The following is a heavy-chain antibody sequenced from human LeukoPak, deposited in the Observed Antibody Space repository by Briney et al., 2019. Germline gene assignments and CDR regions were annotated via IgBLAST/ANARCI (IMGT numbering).Heavy chain of an antibody. J-gene: IGHJ6*03. CDR2: ITSSGSGSAI. V-gene: IGHV3-11*01. D-gene: IGHD2-2*01. CDR1: GFTFSDYY. Sequence: GGSLRLSCAASGFTFSDYYIIWIRQAPGKGLEFVSYITSSGSGSAIFYADSVKGRFTISRDNAKNSLYLQMNSLRAEDTAVYYCTRETPIGYCSSTSCLTPTYYYYYYMDVWGKGTTVTVSS. CDR3: TRETPIGYCSSTSCLTPTYYYYYYMDV.